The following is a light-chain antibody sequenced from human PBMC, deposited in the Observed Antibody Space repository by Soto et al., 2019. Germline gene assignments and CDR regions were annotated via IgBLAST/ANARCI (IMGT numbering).Light chain of an antibody. CDR3: QQYSSSPPT. Sequence: EIVLTQSPGTLSLSPGERATLSGRASQSVSSRYLAWYQQRPGQAPMLLISGASSRATSIPDRLSGSGSVTSFTLTNSRLEAGDVAVYYSQQYSSSPPTFGGGTKVEI. V-gene: IGKV3-20*01. J-gene: IGKJ4*01. CDR1: QSVSSRY. CDR2: GAS.